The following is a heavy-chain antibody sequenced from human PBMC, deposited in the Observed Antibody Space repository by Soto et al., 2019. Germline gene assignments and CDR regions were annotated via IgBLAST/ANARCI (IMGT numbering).Heavy chain of an antibody. CDR1: GFTLSSYA. J-gene: IGHJ4*02. D-gene: IGHD4-17*01. Sequence: EVQLLESGGGLVQPGGSLRLSCAASGFTLSSYAMSWVRQAPGKGLEWVSSISGSAGSTYYADSVKGRFTISRDNSKNTLYVQMHSLRAEDTAVYYCAKGHGDYVWHYFDYWGQGTLVTVSS. CDR3: AKGHGDYVWHYFDY. V-gene: IGHV3-23*01. CDR2: ISGSAGST.